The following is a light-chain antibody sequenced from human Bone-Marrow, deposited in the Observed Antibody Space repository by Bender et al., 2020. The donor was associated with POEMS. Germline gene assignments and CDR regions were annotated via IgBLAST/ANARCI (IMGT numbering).Light chain of an antibody. CDR3: QTWGTATWV. CDR1: SGHSSYA. V-gene: IGLV4-69*01. CDR2: LNSDGSH. Sequence: QLVLTQSPSVSASLGASVKLTCTLSSGHSSYAIAWHQQQPEKGPRYLVKLNSDGSHSKGDGIPDRFSGSSSGAERYLTISSLQSDDEADYYCQTWGTATWVFGGGTKLTVL. J-gene: IGLJ3*02.